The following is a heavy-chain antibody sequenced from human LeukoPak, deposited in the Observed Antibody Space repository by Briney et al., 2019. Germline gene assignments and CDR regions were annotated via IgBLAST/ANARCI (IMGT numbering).Heavy chain of an antibody. CDR1: GGSISSGSYY. Sequence: SETLSLTCTVSGGSISSGSYYWSWIRQPAGKGLEWIGRIYASGSTNYNPSLKSRVTISVDTSKNQFSLKLSSVTAADTAVYYCARGLPSGYDPYFDYWGQGTLVTVSS. CDR3: ARGLPSGYDPYFDY. D-gene: IGHD5-12*01. V-gene: IGHV4-61*02. CDR2: IYASGST. J-gene: IGHJ4*02.